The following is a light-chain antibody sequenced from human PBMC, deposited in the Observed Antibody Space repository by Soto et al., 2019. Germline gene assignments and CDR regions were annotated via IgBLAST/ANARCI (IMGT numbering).Light chain of an antibody. J-gene: IGLJ2*01. CDR2: EVT. Sequence: QSALTQPASVSGSPGQSITISCTGTSSDVGNYNLVSWYQQHPGKAPKLMIYEVTKRPSGVSNRISGSKSGNTASLTISGLQAEDEADYFCCSYAGSTTFVVFGGGTQLTVL. CDR1: SSDVGNYNL. V-gene: IGLV2-23*02. CDR3: CSYAGSTTFVV.